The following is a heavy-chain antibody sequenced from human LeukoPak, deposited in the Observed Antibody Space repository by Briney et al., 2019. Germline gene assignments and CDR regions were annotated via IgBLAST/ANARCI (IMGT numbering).Heavy chain of an antibody. CDR1: GFRFSDYY. J-gene: IGHJ4*02. CDR2: ISRSGATV. V-gene: IGHV3-11*01. CDR3: ARDGAYDDASGYRADF. D-gene: IGHD3-22*01. Sequence: KPGGSLRLSCTASGFRFSDYYMNWFRQTPGKGPEWLSYISRSGATVQYADSVRGRFTVSRDNHKNTLYLQMTSLRVEDTAVYYCARDGAYDDASGYRADFWGQGTLVTVSS.